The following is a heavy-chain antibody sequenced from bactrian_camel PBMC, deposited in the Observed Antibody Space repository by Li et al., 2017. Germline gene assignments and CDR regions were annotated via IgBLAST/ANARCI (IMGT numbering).Heavy chain of an antibody. V-gene: IGHV3S26*01. CDR2: AGDDDVT. CDR1: GDTRSSYC. Sequence: LVESGGGPVQAGGSLRLSCVASGDTRSSYCMAWFRQAPGKEREGVAAAGDDDVTSYTDSVKGPFAISKDTAKTTLYLQMNSLKPEDTAMYYCAADKCDDWKVAGASYKYWGQGTQVTVS. CDR3: AADKCDDWKVAGASYKY. D-gene: IGHD1*01. J-gene: IGHJ4*01.